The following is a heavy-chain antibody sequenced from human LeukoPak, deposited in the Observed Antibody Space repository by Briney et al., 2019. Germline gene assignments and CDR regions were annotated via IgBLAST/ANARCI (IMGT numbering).Heavy chain of an antibody. CDR3: AKEGRSLQTY. Sequence: PGGSLRLSCAASGFTFNNYAMNWVRQAPGKGLEWVSVISGSGGTTYYADSVKGRFTISRDSSKNTLYLQMNSLRAEDTAVYYCAKEGRSLQTYWGQGTLVTVSS. CDR1: GFTFNNYA. V-gene: IGHV3-23*01. CDR2: ISGSGGTT. D-gene: IGHD5-24*01. J-gene: IGHJ4*02.